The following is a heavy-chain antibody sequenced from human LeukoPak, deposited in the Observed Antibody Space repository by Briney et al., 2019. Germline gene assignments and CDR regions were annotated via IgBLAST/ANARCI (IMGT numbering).Heavy chain of an antibody. CDR1: GFTFSRSW. D-gene: IGHD6-13*01. V-gene: IGHV3-23*01. Sequence: GGSLRLSCAASGFTFSRSWMHWVRQGPGKGLEWVSSISGSGGSTYDADSVKGRFTISRDNSKNTLDLQMNSLRADDTAVYYCARDWPSEWQQLPDYDAVDIWGQGTMVTVSS. CDR3: ARDWPSEWQQLPDYDAVDI. J-gene: IGHJ3*02. CDR2: ISGSGGST.